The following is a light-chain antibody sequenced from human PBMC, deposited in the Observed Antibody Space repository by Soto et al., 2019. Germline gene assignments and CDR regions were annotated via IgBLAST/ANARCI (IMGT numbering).Light chain of an antibody. CDR3: QQLGI. Sequence: AIQLTQSPSSLSASVGDRVTITCRASQGISSALAWYQQKPGKAPKLLIYDASSLESGVPSRFSGSGSGTDFTLTISSLQPEDFATYYCQQLGIFGPGTKVDIK. CDR2: DAS. J-gene: IGKJ3*01. V-gene: IGKV1-13*02. CDR1: QGISSA.